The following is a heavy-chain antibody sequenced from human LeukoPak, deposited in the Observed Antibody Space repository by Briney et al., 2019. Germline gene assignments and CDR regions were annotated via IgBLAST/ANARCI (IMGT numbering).Heavy chain of an antibody. D-gene: IGHD3-22*01. J-gene: IGHJ3*02. Sequence: GASVKVSCKASGYTFTGYYMHWVRQAPGQGLEWMGRINPNSGGTNYAQKFQGRVTMTRDTSISTAYMELSRLRSDDTAVYYCARDLDRLYYDSRSHAFDIWGQGTMVTVSS. CDR3: ARDLDRLYYDSRSHAFDI. V-gene: IGHV1-2*06. CDR1: GYTFTGYY. CDR2: INPNSGGT.